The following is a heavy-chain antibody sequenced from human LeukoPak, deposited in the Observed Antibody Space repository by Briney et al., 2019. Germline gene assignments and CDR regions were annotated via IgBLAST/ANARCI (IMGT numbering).Heavy chain of an antibody. CDR2: ISTYNGNT. V-gene: IGHV1-18*01. Sequence: ASVKVSCKASGYTFTSYGISWVRQAPGQGLEWMGWISTYNGNTNYAQNLQGRVTMTSDTSTSTAYMELRSLRSDDTAVYYCARGGGGGTYYYFGTDVWGQGTTVTVSS. CDR1: GYTFTSYG. CDR3: ARGGGGGTYYYFGTDV. D-gene: IGHD2-21*01. J-gene: IGHJ6*02.